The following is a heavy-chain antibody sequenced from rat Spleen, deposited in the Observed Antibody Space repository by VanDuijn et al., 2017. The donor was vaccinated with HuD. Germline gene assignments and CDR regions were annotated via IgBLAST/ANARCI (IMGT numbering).Heavy chain of an antibody. D-gene: IGHD5-1*01. CDR1: GFTFSSNW. V-gene: IGHV5-35*01. J-gene: IGHJ3*01. CDR2: ITPDGIST. CDR3: TAGGLGARNWFAY. Sequence: EVQLVESGGGLVQPGSPLKLSCAASGFTFSSNWLNWIRQAPGKGLEWVASITPDGISTYYPDTVKGRFVISKDNAKNTGYLQMNNPRSEDTAIYYCTAGGLGARNWFAYWGQGTLVTVSS.